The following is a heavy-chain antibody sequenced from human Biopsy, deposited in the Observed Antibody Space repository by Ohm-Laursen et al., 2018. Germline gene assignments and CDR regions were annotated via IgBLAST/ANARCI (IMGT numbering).Heavy chain of an antibody. V-gene: IGHV3-9*01. D-gene: IGHD2-21*02. CDR2: ITWNSGSI. J-gene: IGHJ4*02. CDR1: GFTFDDYA. Sequence: SFRLSCAASGFTFDDYAMHWVRQAPGKGLEWVSGITWNSGSIGYADSVKGRFSIFRDNAKHSLYLQMNSLRAEDTALYYCAKDLGQVTAAIGYWGQGTLVTVSS. CDR3: AKDLGQVTAAIGY.